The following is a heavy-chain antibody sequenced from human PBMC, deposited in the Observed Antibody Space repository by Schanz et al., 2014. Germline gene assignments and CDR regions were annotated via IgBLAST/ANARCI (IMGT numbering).Heavy chain of an antibody. Sequence: EVQLVESGGNLVQPGGSLSLSCAASGFKFENYAMNWVRQAPGKGLEWVSSLDRSGGKTYYADSVTGRFTISRDNSKKTLYLQMSSLTAEDTAVYYCARDKDVISNHFYSPFYFYVMDVWGQGTTVTVSS. J-gene: IGHJ6*02. D-gene: IGHD3-3*02. CDR2: LDRSGGKT. CDR3: ARDKDVISNHFYSPFYFYVMDV. V-gene: IGHV3-23*04. CDR1: GFKFENYA.